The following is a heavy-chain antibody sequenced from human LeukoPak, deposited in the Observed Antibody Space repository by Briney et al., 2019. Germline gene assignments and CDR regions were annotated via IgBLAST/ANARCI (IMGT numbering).Heavy chain of an antibody. CDR1: GFTFSTYW. CDR3: ARVPPKGLRWLLDY. Sequence: GGSLRLSCAASGFTFSTYWMSWVRQAPGKGLEWVANINQDGSAKYYVDSVKGRFTISRDNAKNSLYLQMNSLRAEDTAVYYCARVPPKGLRWLLDYWGQGTLVTVSS. V-gene: IGHV3-7*01. J-gene: IGHJ4*02. D-gene: IGHD4-17*01. CDR2: INQDGSAK.